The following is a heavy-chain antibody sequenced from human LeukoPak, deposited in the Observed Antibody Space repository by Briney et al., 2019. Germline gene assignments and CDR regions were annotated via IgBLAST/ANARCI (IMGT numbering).Heavy chain of an antibody. CDR1: GFTVSSNY. CDR2: IYSGGST. CDR3: ARGGIRLDCSSTSCYRRFDP. V-gene: IGHV3-66*01. J-gene: IGHJ5*02. Sequence: GGSLRLSCAASGFTVSSNYMSWVRQAPGKGLEWVSVIYSGGSTYYADSVKGRFTISRDNSKNTLYLQMNSLRAEDTAVYYCARGGIRLDCSSTSCYRRFDPWGQGTLVTVSS. D-gene: IGHD2-2*01.